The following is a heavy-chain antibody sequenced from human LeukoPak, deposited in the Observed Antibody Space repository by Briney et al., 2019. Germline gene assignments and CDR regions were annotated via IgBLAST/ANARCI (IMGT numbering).Heavy chain of an antibody. J-gene: IGHJ4*02. D-gene: IGHD5-18*01. CDR2: IYLSGST. Sequence: PSETLSLTCTVSAYSISSGYYWGWIRQPPGKGLEWIGSIYLSGSTYYNPSLKSRVILSVDTSKNQFSLKLSSVTAADTAFYYCARGGYSYGYAYWGQGTLVTVSS. CDR3: ARGGYSYGYAY. V-gene: IGHV4-38-2*02. CDR1: AYSISSGYY.